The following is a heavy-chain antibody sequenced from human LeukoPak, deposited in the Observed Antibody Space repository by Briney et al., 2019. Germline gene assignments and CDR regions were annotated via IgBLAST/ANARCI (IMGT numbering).Heavy chain of an antibody. D-gene: IGHD1-26*01. CDR1: GYTFTSYY. CDR2: INPSGGST. J-gene: IGHJ4*02. CDR3: ATGDGSWYFDY. Sequence: RASVKVSCKASGYTFTSYYMHWVRQAHGQGLEWMGIINPSGGSTSYAQKFQGRVTMTRDTSTSTVYMELSSLRSEDTAVYYCATGDGSWYFDYWGQGTLVTVSS. V-gene: IGHV1-46*01.